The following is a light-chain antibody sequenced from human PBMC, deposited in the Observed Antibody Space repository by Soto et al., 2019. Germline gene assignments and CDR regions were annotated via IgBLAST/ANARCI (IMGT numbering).Light chain of an antibody. CDR3: GTWDSSLSVWV. CDR2: ENE. CDR1: SSNIGNSH. J-gene: IGLJ3*02. Sequence: QSALTQPPSVSAAPGQKVTMSCSGGSSNIGNSHVSWYQHLPRTAPKLLIYENEQRPSDIPDRFSASKSGTSATLAISGLQIGDEADYYCGTWDSSLSVWVLGGGTKLTVL. V-gene: IGLV1-51*02.